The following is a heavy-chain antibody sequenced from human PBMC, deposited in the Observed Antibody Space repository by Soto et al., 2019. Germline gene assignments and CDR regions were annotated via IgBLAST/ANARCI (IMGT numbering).Heavy chain of an antibody. V-gene: IGHV3-23*01. Sequence: EVQLLESGGGLVQPGGSLRLSCAASGFTFSSYAMSWVRQAPGKGLEWVSAISGSGGSTYYADSVKGRFTISRDNSKNTLYLQMNSLRAEDTAVYYCAKDHWDSLHNYYYYYGMDVWGQGTTVTVSS. CDR1: GFTFSSYA. J-gene: IGHJ6*02. CDR3: AKDHWDSLHNYYYYYGMDV. CDR2: ISGSGGST. D-gene: IGHD1-26*01.